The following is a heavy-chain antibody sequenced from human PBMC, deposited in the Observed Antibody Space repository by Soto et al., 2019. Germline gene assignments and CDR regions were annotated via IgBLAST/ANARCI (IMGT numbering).Heavy chain of an antibody. D-gene: IGHD3-22*01. V-gene: IGHV5-10-1*01. J-gene: IGHJ4*02. CDR3: ARHPHYYDSSGYLIDY. Sequence: GESLKISCKGSGYSFTSYWISWVRQMPGKGLEWMGRIDPSDSYTNYSPSFQGHVTISADKSISTAYLQWSSLKASDTAMYYCARHPHYYDSSGYLIDYWGQGTLVTVSS. CDR2: IDPSDSYT. CDR1: GYSFTSYW.